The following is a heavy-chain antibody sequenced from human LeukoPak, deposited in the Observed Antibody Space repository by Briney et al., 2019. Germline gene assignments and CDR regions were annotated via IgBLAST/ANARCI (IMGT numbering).Heavy chain of an antibody. J-gene: IGHJ4*02. V-gene: IGHV3-74*01. Sequence: PGGSLRLSCAASGFTFSSYWMHWVRQAPGKGLVWVSRINSDGSSTSYADSVKGRFTIYRDNAKNTLYLQMNSLRAEDAAVYYCARDLGGPYYFDYWGQGTLVTVSS. CDR1: GFTFSSYW. CDR3: ARDLGGPYYFDY. D-gene: IGHD3-16*01. CDR2: INSDGSST.